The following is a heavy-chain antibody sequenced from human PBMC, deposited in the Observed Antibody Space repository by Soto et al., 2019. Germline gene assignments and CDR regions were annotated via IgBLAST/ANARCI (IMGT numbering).Heavy chain of an antibody. CDR3: AKDSRIYGSGTQNWFDP. CDR2: ISYDGSNK. J-gene: IGHJ5*01. CDR1: GFTFSSYG. Sequence: GGSLRLSCVASGFTFSSYGMHWVRQAPGKGLEWVAVISYDGSNKYYADSVKGRFTISRDNFKNTLHVQMDSLRAEDTAVYYCAKDSRIYGSGTQNWFDPWGQGTLVTVSS. D-gene: IGHD3-10*01. V-gene: IGHV3-30*18.